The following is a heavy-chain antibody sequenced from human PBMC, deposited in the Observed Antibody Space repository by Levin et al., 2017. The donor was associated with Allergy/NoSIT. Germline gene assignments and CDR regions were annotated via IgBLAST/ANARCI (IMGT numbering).Heavy chain of an antibody. D-gene: IGHD2-21*02. Sequence: GGSLRLSCAASGFTFSSYAMSWVRQAPGKGLEWVSAISSSGGSTYYADSVKGRFTISRDNSKNTLYLQMNSLRAEDTAVYYCAKDRARIHIVVVTAILKDAFDIWGQGTMVTVSS. CDR2: ISSSGGST. CDR1: GFTFSSYA. CDR3: AKDRARIHIVVVTAILKDAFDI. J-gene: IGHJ3*02. V-gene: IGHV3-23*01.